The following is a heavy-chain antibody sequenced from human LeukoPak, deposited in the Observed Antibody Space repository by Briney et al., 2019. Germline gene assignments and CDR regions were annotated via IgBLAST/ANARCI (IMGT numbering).Heavy chain of an antibody. CDR2: ISNNGGYT. J-gene: IGHJ6*02. Sequence: PGGSLRLSCAASGFTFSSSAMSWVRQAPGKGLEWVSAISNNGGYTYYADSVQGRFTISRDNAKNSLYLQMNSLRAEDTAVYYCARMSYSFIMNVWGQGTTVTVSS. CDR1: GFTFSSSA. D-gene: IGHD1-26*01. V-gene: IGHV3-23*01. CDR3: ARMSYSFIMNV.